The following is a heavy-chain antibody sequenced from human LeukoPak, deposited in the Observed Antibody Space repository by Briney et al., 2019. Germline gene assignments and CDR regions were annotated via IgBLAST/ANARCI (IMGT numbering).Heavy chain of an antibody. CDR1: GYTLTELS. J-gene: IGHJ4*02. V-gene: IGHV1-24*01. CDR2: LDPEDGGT. D-gene: IGHD5-24*01. CDR3: ATAVAKITTVALDY. Sequence: ASVKVSCKVSGYTLTELSMHWVRQAPGKGLEWMGGLDPEDGGTIYAQKFQGRDTMTGDTSTDTAYMELSSLRSEDTAVYYCATAVAKITTVALDYWGQGTLVTVSS.